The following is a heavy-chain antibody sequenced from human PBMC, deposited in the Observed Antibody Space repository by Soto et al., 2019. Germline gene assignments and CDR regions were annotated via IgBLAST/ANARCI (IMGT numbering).Heavy chain of an antibody. D-gene: IGHD6-19*01. CDR3: ARGLITGSHYSGGWYYFDS. CDR2: IYYSGST. V-gene: IGHV4-31*03. CDR1: GGSISSGDYY. J-gene: IGHJ4*02. Sequence: SETLSLTCTVSGGSISSGDYYWSWIRQHPGKGLEWIGYIYYSGSTYYNPSLKSRVTISVDTSKNQFSLKLSSVTAADTAVYYCARGLITGSHYSGGWYYFDSWGQGTQVTVSS.